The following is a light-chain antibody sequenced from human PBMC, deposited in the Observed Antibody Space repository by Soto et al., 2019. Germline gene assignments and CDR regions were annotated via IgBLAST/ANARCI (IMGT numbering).Light chain of an antibody. CDR3: LRDYNYPRT. CDR2: GAT. V-gene: IGKV1-6*01. Sequence: ALQMTQSPSSLSASVGDRVTITCRASQDIRTELGWYQQKPGKAPKLLIYGATTLQSGVPSRFSGSGSGTDFTLTIGGLQPEDFATYYCLRDYNYPRTFSQGTKVDIK. J-gene: IGKJ1*01. CDR1: QDIRTE.